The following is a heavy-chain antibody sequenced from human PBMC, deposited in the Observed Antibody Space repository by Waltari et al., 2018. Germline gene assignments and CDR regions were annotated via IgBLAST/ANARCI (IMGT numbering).Heavy chain of an antibody. Sequence: EVQLVESGGGLVKPGGSLRLSCAASGFAFSNYNMNWVRQAPGKGLEWVSSIIGSGTYIYYSDSVKGRFTISRDNAKNSLFLQMNSLRAEDTAVYYCARENLGVIIFHYYFMDVWGKGTTVTISS. CDR1: GFAFSNYN. CDR2: IIGSGTYI. J-gene: IGHJ6*03. D-gene: IGHD3-3*01. CDR3: ARENLGVIIFHYYFMDV. V-gene: IGHV3-21*06.